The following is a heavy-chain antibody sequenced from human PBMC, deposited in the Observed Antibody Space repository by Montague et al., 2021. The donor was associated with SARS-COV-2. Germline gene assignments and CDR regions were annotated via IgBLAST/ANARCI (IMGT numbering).Heavy chain of an antibody. CDR3: AKGVGESPSFDY. D-gene: IGHD2-15*01. V-gene: IGHV3-9*01. Sequence: SLRLSCAASGFTFDDYAMHWVRQAPGKGLECVSGISWNSGSTGYADSVKGRFTISRDNAKNSLYLQMNSLRAEDTALYYCAKGVGESPSFDYWGQGTLVTVSS. CDR2: ISWNSGST. J-gene: IGHJ4*02. CDR1: GFTFDDYA.